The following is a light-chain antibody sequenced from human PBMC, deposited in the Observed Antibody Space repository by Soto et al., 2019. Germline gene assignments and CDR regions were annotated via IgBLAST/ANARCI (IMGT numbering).Light chain of an antibody. Sequence: QSVLTQPPSASGSPGQSVTISCTGTSSDIGGYNSVSWYQQHPGKAPKLMIYGVTTRPSGVPDRFSGSKSGNTASLTVSGLQAEDEADYYYSSHSGSNNRVVFGGGTKLTVL. CDR1: SSDIGGYNS. CDR3: SSHSGSNNRVV. V-gene: IGLV2-8*01. CDR2: GVT. J-gene: IGLJ2*01.